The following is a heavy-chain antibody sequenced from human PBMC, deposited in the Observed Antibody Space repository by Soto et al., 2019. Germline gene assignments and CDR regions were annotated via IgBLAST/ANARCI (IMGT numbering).Heavy chain of an antibody. J-gene: IGHJ4*02. CDR3: ARTYYDFWSGYPTGY. V-gene: IGHV4-39*01. CDR1: GGSISSSSYY. Sequence: QLQLQESGPGLVKPSETLSLTCTVSGGSISSSSYYWGWIRHPPGKGLEWIGSIYYSGSTYYNPSLKSRVTTSVDTSKKQFSLKLSSVTAADTAVYYCARTYYDFWSGYPTGYWGQGTLVTVSS. D-gene: IGHD3-3*01. CDR2: IYYSGST.